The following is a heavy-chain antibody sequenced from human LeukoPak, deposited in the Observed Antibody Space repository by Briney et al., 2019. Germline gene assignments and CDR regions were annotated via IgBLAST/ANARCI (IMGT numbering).Heavy chain of an antibody. CDR2: ISAYNGNT. CDR3: ATFRGGYCSSTSCSAQAGWFDP. Sequence: GASVKVSCKASGYTFTSYGISWARQAPGQGLEWMGWISAYNGNTNYAQKLQGRVTMTTDTSTSTAYMELRSLRSDDTAVYYCATFRGGYCSSTSCSAQAGWFDPWGQGTLVTVSS. J-gene: IGHJ5*02. CDR1: GYTFTSYG. D-gene: IGHD2-2*01. V-gene: IGHV1-18*01.